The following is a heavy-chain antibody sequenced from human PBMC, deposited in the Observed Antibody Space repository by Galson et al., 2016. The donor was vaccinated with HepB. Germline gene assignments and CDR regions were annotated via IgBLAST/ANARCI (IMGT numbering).Heavy chain of an antibody. CDR1: GYTFSNYG. V-gene: IGHV1-18*04. Sequence: SVKVSCKASGYTFSNYGFSWVRQAPGQGLEWIGWISVYNGNIHYAQNFQDRVTLTTDTSTSTAYMELRRLTSDDTAVYYCARDVPATAASLFGYWGQGSLVAVSS. J-gene: IGHJ4*02. CDR3: ARDVPATAASLFGY. CDR2: ISVYNGNI. D-gene: IGHD6-13*01.